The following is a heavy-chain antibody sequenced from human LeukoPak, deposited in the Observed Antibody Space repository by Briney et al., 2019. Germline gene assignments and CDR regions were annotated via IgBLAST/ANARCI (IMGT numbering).Heavy chain of an antibody. CDR3: ASALRQDYGDFGQGFDH. CDR1: GFDVGVAY. CDR2: IYRSGNQ. V-gene: IGHV3-66*01. Sequence: GGSLRLSCEVTGFDVGVAYMTWVRQASGKGLEWVSLIYRSGNQDHADSVKGRFIISRDNSKNILYLQMNSLRAEDTALYYCASALRQDYGDFGQGFDHWGQGTLVTVSS. J-gene: IGHJ4*02. D-gene: IGHD4-17*01.